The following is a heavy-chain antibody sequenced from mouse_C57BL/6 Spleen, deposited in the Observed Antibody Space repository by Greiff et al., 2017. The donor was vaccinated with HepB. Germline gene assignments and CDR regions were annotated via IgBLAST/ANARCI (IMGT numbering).Heavy chain of an antibody. D-gene: IGHD1-1*01. V-gene: IGHV1-61*01. CDR2: IYPSDSET. CDR1: GYTFTSYW. CDR3: ARRGYGSSYGAMDY. J-gene: IGHJ4*01. Sequence: QVHVKQSGAELVRPGSSVKLSCKASGYTFTSYWMDWVKQRPGQGLEWIGNIYPSDSETHYNQKFKDKATLTVDKSSSTAYMQLSSLTSEDSAVYYCARRGYGSSYGAMDYWGQGTSVTVSS.